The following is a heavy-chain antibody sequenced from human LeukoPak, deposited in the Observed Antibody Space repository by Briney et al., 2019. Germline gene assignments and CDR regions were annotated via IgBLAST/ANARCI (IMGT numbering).Heavy chain of an antibody. V-gene: IGHV3-33*01. CDR2: IWYDGSNK. J-gene: IGHJ4*02. CDR1: GFTFSSYA. Sequence: PGGSLRLSCAASGFTFSSYAVHWVRQAPGKGLEWVALIWYDGSNKCYADSVKGRFTISRDNSKNTLFLQMSSLRVEDTAMYFCARGDYYGSGSNADYWGQGTLVSVSS. CDR3: ARGDYYGSGSNADY. D-gene: IGHD3-10*01.